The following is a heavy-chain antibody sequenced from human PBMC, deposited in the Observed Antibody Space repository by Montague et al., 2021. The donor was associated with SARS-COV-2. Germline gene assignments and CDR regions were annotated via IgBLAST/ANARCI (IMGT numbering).Heavy chain of an antibody. CDR1: GFPFSSYA. CDR3: AKAHMITPRIYYYGMDV. J-gene: IGHJ6*02. Sequence: SLRLSFSASGFPFSSYAMSWVRQAPGKGLEWVSVIYSGGSSTYYADSVKGRFTISRDNSKNTLYLQMNSLRAEDTAVYYCAKAHMITPRIYYYGMDVWGQGTTVTVSS. CDR2: IYSGGSST. V-gene: IGHV3-23*03. D-gene: IGHD3-16*01.